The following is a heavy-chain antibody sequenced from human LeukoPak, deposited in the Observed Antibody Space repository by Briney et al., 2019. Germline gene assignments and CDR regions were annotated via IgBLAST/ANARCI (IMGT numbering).Heavy chain of an antibody. D-gene: IGHD3-16*01. CDR2: VKRDDGKT. Sequence: GGSLRLSCAASGFTFDDYAMHWVRQPPGKGLEWVSHVKRDDGKTFYAGSVRGRFTIPRDNSKNSLYLQMNSLSPEDTAVYYWIKGGEDDAMAPYSWGRGKVVIVSS. CDR3: IKGGEDDAMAPYS. CDR1: GFTFDDYA. V-gene: IGHV3-43D*04. J-gene: IGHJ4*02.